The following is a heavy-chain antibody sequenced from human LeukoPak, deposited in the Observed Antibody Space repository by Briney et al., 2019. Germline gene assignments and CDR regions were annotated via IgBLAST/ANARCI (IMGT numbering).Heavy chain of an antibody. CDR2: IYTSGST. Sequence: SETLSLTCTVSGGSISGDYWSWIRQPAGTGLEWIGRIYTSGSTIYNPSLKGRVTIPVDTSKNQFSLKLSSVTAADTAVYYCARAPCYSSGWFLCWFDPWGQGALVTISS. D-gene: IGHD6-19*01. CDR1: GGSISGDY. CDR3: ARAPCYSSGWFLCWFDP. J-gene: IGHJ5*02. V-gene: IGHV4-4*07.